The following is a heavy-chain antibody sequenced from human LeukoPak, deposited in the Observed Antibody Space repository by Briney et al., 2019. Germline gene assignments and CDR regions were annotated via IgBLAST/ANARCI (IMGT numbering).Heavy chain of an antibody. J-gene: IGHJ4*02. CDR3: ARARYDSSALGY. D-gene: IGHD3-22*01. CDR1: GGSISSYY. CDR2: IYYSGST. Sequence: SETLSPTCTVSGGSISSYYWSWIRQPPGKGLEWIGYIYYSGSTNYNPSLKSRVTISVDTSKNQFSLKLSSVTAADTAVYYCARARYDSSALGYWGQGTLVTVSS. V-gene: IGHV4-59*01.